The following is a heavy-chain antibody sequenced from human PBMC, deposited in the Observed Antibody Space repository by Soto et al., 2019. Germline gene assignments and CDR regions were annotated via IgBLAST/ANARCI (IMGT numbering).Heavy chain of an antibody. CDR2: ISGSGGST. V-gene: IGHV3-23*01. Sequence: GGSLRLSCAASGFTFSSYAMSWVRQAPGNGLEWVSAISGSGGSTYYADSVKGRFTISRDNSKNTLYLQMNSLRAEDTAVYYCANPQFWDSRNALHGFDYWGQGTLVTVSS. J-gene: IGHJ4*02. CDR3: ANPQFWDSRNALHGFDY. CDR1: GFTFSSYA. D-gene: IGHD1-26*01.